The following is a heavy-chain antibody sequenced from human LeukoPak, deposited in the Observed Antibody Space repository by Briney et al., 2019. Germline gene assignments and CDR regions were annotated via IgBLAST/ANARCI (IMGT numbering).Heavy chain of an antibody. CDR2: INHSGST. V-gene: IGHV4-34*01. CDR1: GGSFSGYY. CDR3: ARGAPLYYYGSGSYYNVPDAFDI. J-gene: IGHJ3*02. Sequence: PSETLSLTCAVYGGSFSGYYWSWIRQPSGKGLEWIGEINHSGSTNYNPSLKSRVTISVDTSKNQFSLKLSSVTAADTAVYYCARGAPLYYYGSGSYYNVPDAFDIWGQGTMVTVSS. D-gene: IGHD3-10*01.